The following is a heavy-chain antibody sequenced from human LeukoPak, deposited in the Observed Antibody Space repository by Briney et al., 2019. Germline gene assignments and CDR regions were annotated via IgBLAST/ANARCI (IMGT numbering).Heavy chain of an antibody. Sequence: GGSLRLSCAASGFTISSYSMNWVRQAPGKGLEWVSSISSRSSYIYYADSVKGRFTISRDNSKNTLYLQMDSLRAEDTAVYYCARDPGVRWLVGFDYWGQGTLVTVSS. CDR3: ARDPGVRWLVGFDY. J-gene: IGHJ4*02. D-gene: IGHD6-19*01. V-gene: IGHV3-21*01. CDR2: ISSRSSYI. CDR1: GFTISSYS.